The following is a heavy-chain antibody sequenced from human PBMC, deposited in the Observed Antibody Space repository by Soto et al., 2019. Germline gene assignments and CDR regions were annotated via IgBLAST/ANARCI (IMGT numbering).Heavy chain of an antibody. CDR3: AREAVVVVAATGDPYAFDI. V-gene: IGHV3-53*01. D-gene: IGHD2-15*01. CDR2: IYSGGST. CDR1: GFTVSSNY. J-gene: IGHJ3*02. Sequence: GGSLRLSCAASGFTVSSNYMSWVRQAPGKGLEWVSVIYSGGSTYYADSVKGRFTISRDNSKNTLYLQMNSLRAEDTAVYYCAREAVVVVAATGDPYAFDIRGQGTMVTVS.